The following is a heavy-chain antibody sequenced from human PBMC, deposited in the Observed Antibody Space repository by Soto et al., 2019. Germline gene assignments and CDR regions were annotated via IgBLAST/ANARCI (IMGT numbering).Heavy chain of an antibody. CDR3: ARDDEGGSDCDLGY. CDR2: ISRDGSNA. V-gene: IGHV3-30-3*01. Sequence: QVQLVESGGGVVQPGRSLTLSSAASGFTFSSYVIHWVRQTPDKGLEWVAFISRDGSNAYYADSVKGRFTISRDNSKNTLYLEMNSLRAEDTAVYYCARDDEGGSDCDLGYWGQGALVTVSS. D-gene: IGHD3-10*01. J-gene: IGHJ4*02. CDR1: GFTFSSYV.